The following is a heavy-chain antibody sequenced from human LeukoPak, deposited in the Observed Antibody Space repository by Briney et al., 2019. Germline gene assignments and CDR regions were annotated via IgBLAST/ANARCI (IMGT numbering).Heavy chain of an antibody. V-gene: IGHV4-34*01. Sequence: SETLSLTYAVYGGSFSGYYWSWIRQPPGKGLEWIGEINHSGSTNYNPSLKSRVTISVDTSKNQFSLKLSSVTAADTAVYYCARCEQSPQDYYYGMDVWGQGTTVTVSS. CDR1: GGSFSGYY. J-gene: IGHJ6*02. CDR3: ARCEQSPQDYYYGMDV. CDR2: INHSGST.